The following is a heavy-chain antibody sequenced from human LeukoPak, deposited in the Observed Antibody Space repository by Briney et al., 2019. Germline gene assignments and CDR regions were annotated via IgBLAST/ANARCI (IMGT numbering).Heavy chain of an antibody. D-gene: IGHD3-22*01. CDR2: LYSDGTT. Sequence: GGSLRLSWAASGFTVTSNYMSWVRQAPGKGLEWVSVLYSDGTTYYADSVKGRFTIPRDSSKNTLSLQLNNLRADDTAVYYCARAAYDSNGYTANHDYWGQGTLVTVSS. V-gene: IGHV3-53*01. CDR1: GFTVTSNY. J-gene: IGHJ4*02. CDR3: ARAAYDSNGYTANHDY.